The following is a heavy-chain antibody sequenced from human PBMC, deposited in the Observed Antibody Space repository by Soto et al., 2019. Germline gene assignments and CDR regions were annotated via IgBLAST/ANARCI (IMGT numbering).Heavy chain of an antibody. J-gene: IGHJ4*02. CDR2: INPSGGST. CDR3: AREAEIVVVVAADFDY. Sequence: GASVKVSCKASGYTFTSYYMPWVRQAPGHGLEWMGIINPSGGSTSYAQKFQGRVTMTRDTSTSTVYMELSSLRSEDTAVYYCAREAEIVVVVAADFDYWGQGTLVTVSS. V-gene: IGHV1-46*01. CDR1: GYTFTSYY. D-gene: IGHD2-15*01.